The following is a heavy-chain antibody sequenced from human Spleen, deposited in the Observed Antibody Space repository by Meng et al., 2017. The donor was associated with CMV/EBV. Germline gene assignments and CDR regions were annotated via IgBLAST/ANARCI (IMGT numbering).Heavy chain of an antibody. CDR2: INADTGNP. CDR1: TKCS. Sequence: TKCSINWVRQAPGQGLEWFGWINADTGNPTYAQDFTGRFVFSLDTSVSTAYLQISSLKAEDTAVYYCAKSDQYYYDSRGYYFRLWYWGQGTLVTVSS. CDR3: AKSDQYYYDSRGYYFRLWY. J-gene: IGHJ4*02. D-gene: IGHD3-22*01. V-gene: IGHV7-4-1*02.